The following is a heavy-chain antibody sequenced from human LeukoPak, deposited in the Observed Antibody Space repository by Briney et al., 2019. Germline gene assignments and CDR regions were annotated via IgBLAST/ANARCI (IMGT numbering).Heavy chain of an antibody. V-gene: IGHV4-34*01. J-gene: IGHJ3*02. CDR2: INHSGST. D-gene: IGHD3-10*01. Sequence: SETLSLTCAVYGGSFSGYYWSWIRQPPGKGLEWIGEINHSGSTNYNPSLKSRVTISVDTSKNQFSLKLSSVTAADTAVYYCARNSLLWFGERLEAFDIWGQGTMVTVSS. CDR3: ARNSLLWFGERLEAFDI. CDR1: GGSFSGYY.